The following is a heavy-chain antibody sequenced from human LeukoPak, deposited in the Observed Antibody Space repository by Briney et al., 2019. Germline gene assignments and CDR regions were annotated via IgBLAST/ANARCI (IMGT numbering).Heavy chain of an antibody. J-gene: IGHJ4*02. CDR1: GFTFSSYS. Sequence: GSLRLSCAASGFTFSSYSMNWVRQAPGKGLEWVSYISSSSSTIYYADSVKGRFTISRDNAKNSLYLQMNSLRAEDTAVYYCARGLDTAMVSYYFDYWGQGTLVTVSS. CDR2: ISSSSSTI. CDR3: ARGLDTAMVSYYFDY. D-gene: IGHD5-18*01. V-gene: IGHV3-48*01.